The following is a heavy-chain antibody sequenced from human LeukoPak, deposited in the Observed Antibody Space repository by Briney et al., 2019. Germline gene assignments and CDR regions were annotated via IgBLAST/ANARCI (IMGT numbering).Heavy chain of an antibody. V-gene: IGHV3-23*01. CDR3: APRGVAGSFDY. CDR2: ISGSGGST. J-gene: IGHJ4*02. Sequence: GGSLRLSCAASGFTFSSYATSWVRQAPGKGLEWVSAISGSGGSTYYADSVKGRFTISRDNSKNTLYLQMNSLRAEDTAVYYCAPRGVAGSFDYWGQGTLVTVSS. D-gene: IGHD6-19*01. CDR1: GFTFSSYA.